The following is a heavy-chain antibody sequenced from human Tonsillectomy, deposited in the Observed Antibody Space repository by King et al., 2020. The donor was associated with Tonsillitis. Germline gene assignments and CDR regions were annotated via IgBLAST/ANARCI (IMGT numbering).Heavy chain of an antibody. D-gene: IGHD1-26*01. J-gene: IGHJ3*02. Sequence: VQLVESGGGLVQPGGSLRPSCAASGFNFNSYAMSWVRQAPGKGLQWVSSITGYGGSTYYADSVKGRFTISRDNSKNTLYLQMSSLRAEDTAIYYCARAVLGATLHAFDIWGQGTLVTVSS. CDR1: GFNFNSYA. V-gene: IGHV3-23*04. CDR3: ARAVLGATLHAFDI. CDR2: ITGYGGST.